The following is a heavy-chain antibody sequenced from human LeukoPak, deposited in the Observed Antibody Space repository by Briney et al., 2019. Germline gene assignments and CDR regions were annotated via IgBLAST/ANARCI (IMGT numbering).Heavy chain of an antibody. CDR1: GYSISSGYY. Sequence: PSETLSLTCAVSGYSISSGYYWGWIRQPPGKGLEWIGSIYHSGTTYYNPSLKSRVTISVDTSKNQFSLKLSPVTAADTAVYYCASVGGGFVAGYYGANYYYGMDVWGKGTTVTVSS. D-gene: IGHD3-9*01. V-gene: IGHV4-38-2*01. J-gene: IGHJ6*04. CDR3: ASVGGGFVAGYYGANYYYGMDV. CDR2: IYHSGTT.